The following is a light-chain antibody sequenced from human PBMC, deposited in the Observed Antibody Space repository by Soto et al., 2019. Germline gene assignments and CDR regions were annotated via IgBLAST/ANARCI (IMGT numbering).Light chain of an antibody. CDR2: DAS. CDR3: QQYETFSGT. CDR1: QGISRS. J-gene: IGKJ1*01. V-gene: IGKV1-12*01. Sequence: DIQMTQSPSSVSAFVGDRVIITCRASQGISRSLAWYQQKSGEAPKLLIYDASALPRGVPSRFSGSGSGTKFTLTIASLQPDDFATYYCQQYETFSGTFGPGTKVDIK.